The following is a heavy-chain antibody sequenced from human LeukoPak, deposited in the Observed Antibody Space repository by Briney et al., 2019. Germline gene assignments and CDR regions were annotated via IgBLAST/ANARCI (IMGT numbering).Heavy chain of an antibody. CDR3: ARERFTMVRGRTSLDY. V-gene: IGHV1-2*04. D-gene: IGHD3-10*01. Sequence: ASVKVSCKASGYTFTGYYMHWVRQAPGQGLEWMGWINPNSGGTNYAQKFQGWVTMTRDTSISAAYMELSRLRSDDTAVYYCARERFTMVRGRTSLDYWGQGTLVTVSS. CDR2: INPNSGGT. J-gene: IGHJ4*02. CDR1: GYTFTGYY.